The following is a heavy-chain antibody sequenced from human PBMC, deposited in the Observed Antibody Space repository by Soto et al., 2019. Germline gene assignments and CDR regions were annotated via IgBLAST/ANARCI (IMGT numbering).Heavy chain of an antibody. Sequence: EVQLVESGGGLVKPGGSRRLSCADSGFTFSNAWMNWVRQAPGKGLEWVGRITSKTDDGTTDYAAHAKGRFTISRDDSKNTLSLQMNSLKTEDTSVYYCTTVMCDIVVVPSAMFRWWGADDWGQGTLVTVSS. CDR3: TTVMCDIVVVPSAMFRWWGADD. D-gene: IGHD2-2*01. CDR1: GFTFSNAW. CDR2: ITSKTDDGTT. V-gene: IGHV3-15*07. J-gene: IGHJ4*02.